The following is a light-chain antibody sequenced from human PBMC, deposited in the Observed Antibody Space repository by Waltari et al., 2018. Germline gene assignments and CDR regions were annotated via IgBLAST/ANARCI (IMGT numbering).Light chain of an antibody. J-gene: IGLJ3*02. CDR3: QTRGHGTWV. CDR1: SGHSSNI. V-gene: IGLV4-69*01. CDR2: VNSDGSH. Sequence: QLVLTQSPSASASLGASVKLTCTLSSGHSSNIIAWHQQQPEKGPRYLMKVNSDGSHSKGDEIPDRFSGSSSGAERYLTTSSPQSEDEGDYDCQTRGHGTWVFGGGTKLTVL.